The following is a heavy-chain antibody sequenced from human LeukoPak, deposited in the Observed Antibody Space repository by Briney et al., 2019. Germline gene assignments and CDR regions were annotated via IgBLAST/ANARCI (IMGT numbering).Heavy chain of an antibody. D-gene: IGHD2-2*02. CDR3: ARGQYPDAFDI. Sequence: SDTLSLTCTVSGGSISSYYWSWIRQPPGKGLEWVGYIYYSGSTNYNPSFKSRVTISVDTSKNQFSQKLSSVTAADTAVYYCARGQYPDAFDIWGQGTMVTVSS. J-gene: IGHJ3*02. CDR1: GGSISSYY. CDR2: IYYSGST. V-gene: IGHV4-59*01.